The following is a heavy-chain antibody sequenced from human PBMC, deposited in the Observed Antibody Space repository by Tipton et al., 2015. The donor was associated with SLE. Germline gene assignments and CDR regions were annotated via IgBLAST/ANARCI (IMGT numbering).Heavy chain of an antibody. J-gene: IGHJ5*02. CDR3: SRAKSAMGSYDT. CDR2: VFYTGST. V-gene: IGHV4-59*01. CDR1: GDSLIKYY. Sequence: TLSLTCIVSGDSLIKYYWNWFRQSPGKRLEWIGYVFYTGSTNYNPSFKSRVTISVDTSNNQFSLRLDSVTDADTAIYFCSRAKSAMGSYDTWGQGAQGTVSS. D-gene: IGHD2-21*01.